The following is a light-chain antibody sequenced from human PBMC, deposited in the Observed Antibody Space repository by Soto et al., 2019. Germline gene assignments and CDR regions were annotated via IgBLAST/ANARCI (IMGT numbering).Light chain of an antibody. J-gene: IGLJ1*01. CDR1: SSNIGSNY. CDR2: RNN. CDR3: AAWDDSLSGREV. Sequence: QSVLTQPPSASGTPGQRVTISCSGSSSNIGSNYVYWYQQLPGTAPKLLIYRNNQRPSGVPDRFSGSKSGTSASLAISGRRSEDEADYYCAAWDDSLSGREVFGTGTKLTVL. V-gene: IGLV1-47*01.